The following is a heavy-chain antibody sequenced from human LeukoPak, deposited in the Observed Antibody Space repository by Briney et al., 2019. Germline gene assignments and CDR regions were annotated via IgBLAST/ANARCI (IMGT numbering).Heavy chain of an antibody. CDR3: VRGAPFGY. J-gene: IGHJ4*02. V-gene: IGHV3-74*01. CDR2: INSDGTST. CDR1: GFTFTSYW. D-gene: IGHD1-26*01. Sequence: HPGGSLRLSCAASGFTFTSYWMHWVRQAPGKGLVWVSRINSDGTSTSYADSVKGRFTISRDNAKNMLYLEMNSLRVDDTSVYYCVRGAPFGYWGQGTLVTVSS.